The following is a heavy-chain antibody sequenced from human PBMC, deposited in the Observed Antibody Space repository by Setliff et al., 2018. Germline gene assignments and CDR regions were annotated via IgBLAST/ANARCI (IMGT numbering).Heavy chain of an antibody. CDR1: GYSISSGYY. D-gene: IGHD3-16*01. V-gene: IGHV4-38-2*02. Sequence: PSETLSLTCTVSGYSISSGYYSGWIRQPPGKGLEWIGSIYHSGSTYYNPSLQRRVTISVDTSKNQFSLKLSSVTAADTAVYYCARAFGLQYYFDYWGQGTLVTVSS. J-gene: IGHJ4*02. CDR3: ARAFGLQYYFDY. CDR2: IYHSGST.